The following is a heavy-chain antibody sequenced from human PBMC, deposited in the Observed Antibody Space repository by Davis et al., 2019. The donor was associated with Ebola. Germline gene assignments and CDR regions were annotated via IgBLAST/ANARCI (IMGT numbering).Heavy chain of an antibody. CDR2: IYPGDSDT. CDR1: GYSFTNYW. CDR3: ARRGTPGYCSSTSCYTMNWFDP. D-gene: IGHD2-2*02. V-gene: IGHV5-51*01. Sequence: GESLKISCKGSGYSFTNYWIGWVRQMPGKGLEWMGIIYPGDSDTRYSPSFQGQVTISADKSISTAYLQWSSLKASDTAMYYCARRGTPGYCSSTSCYTMNWFDPWGQGTLVTVSS. J-gene: IGHJ5*02.